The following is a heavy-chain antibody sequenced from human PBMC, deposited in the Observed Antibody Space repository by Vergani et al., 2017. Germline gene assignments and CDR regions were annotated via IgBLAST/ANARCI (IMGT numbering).Heavy chain of an antibody. V-gene: IGHV4-4*03. J-gene: IGHJ5*02. Sequence: QVQLQESGPGLVKPPGTLSLTCAVSGGFVSSTNWWSWVRQPPGKTLEWIGEIFSSGTTNYNPSFKNRVTMSVDTSKNQFSLKLSSVTAADTAVYYCARERSGLAAAGNSVWFDPWGQGTLVTVSS. CDR2: IFSSGTT. D-gene: IGHD6-13*01. CDR1: GGFVSSTNW. CDR3: ARERSGLAAAGNSVWFDP.